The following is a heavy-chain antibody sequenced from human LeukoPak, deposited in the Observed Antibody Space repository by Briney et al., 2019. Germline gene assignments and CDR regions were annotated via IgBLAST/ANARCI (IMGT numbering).Heavy chain of an antibody. V-gene: IGHV4-59*01. CDR3: ARDHGSESGAFDI. CDR1: SGSISSYY. J-gene: IGHJ3*02. Sequence: SATLTLTCTVSSGSISSYYWSWIRQHPGKGLEWIGYIHYSGTTNYNPSLKSRVTISIDTSKNQFSLKLSSVTAADTAVYFCARDHGSESGAFDIWGQGTMVTVSA. D-gene: IGHD1-26*01. CDR2: IHYSGTT.